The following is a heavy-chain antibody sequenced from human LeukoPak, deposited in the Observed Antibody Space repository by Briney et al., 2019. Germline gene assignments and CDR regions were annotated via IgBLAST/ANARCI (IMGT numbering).Heavy chain of an antibody. J-gene: IGHJ6*02. CDR1: GGSFSGYY. V-gene: IGHV4-34*01. CDR3: ANMGYGMDV. Sequence: SETLSLTCAVYGGSFSGYYWSWIRQPPGKGLEWIGEINHSGSTNYNPPLKSRVTISVDTSKNQFSLKLSSVTAADTAVYYCANMGYGMDVWGQGTTVTVSS. CDR2: INHSGST.